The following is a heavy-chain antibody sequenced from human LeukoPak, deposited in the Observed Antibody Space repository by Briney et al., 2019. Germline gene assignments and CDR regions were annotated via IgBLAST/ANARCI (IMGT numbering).Heavy chain of an antibody. Sequence: SETLSLTCTVSGGSMTNYYWSWIRQPPGAALGWIGYIYYNGNTNSNPSLKSRVTISVDTSKNQFFLIMRSVTAADTAVYYCARSISSAFWFDPWGQGTLVTVSS. CDR2: IYYNGNT. D-gene: IGHD6-25*01. J-gene: IGHJ5*02. CDR1: GGSMTNYY. CDR3: ARSISSAFWFDP. V-gene: IGHV4-59*08.